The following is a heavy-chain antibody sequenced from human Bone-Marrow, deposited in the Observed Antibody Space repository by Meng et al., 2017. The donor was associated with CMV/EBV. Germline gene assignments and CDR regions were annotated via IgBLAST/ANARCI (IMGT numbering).Heavy chain of an antibody. Sequence: GESLKISCAASGFTFSSYAMSWVRQAPGKGLEWVSVIYSGGSSTYYADSVKGRFTISRDNSKNTLYLQMNSLRAEDTAVYYCARGKGWLQSSPAGYWGQGTLVTVSS. CDR1: GFTFSSYA. CDR2: IYSGGSST. D-gene: IGHD5-24*01. V-gene: IGHV3-23*03. CDR3: ARGKGWLQSSPAGY. J-gene: IGHJ4*02.